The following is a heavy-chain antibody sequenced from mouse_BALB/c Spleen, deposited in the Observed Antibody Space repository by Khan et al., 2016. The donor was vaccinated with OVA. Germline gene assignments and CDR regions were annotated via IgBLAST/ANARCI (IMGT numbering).Heavy chain of an antibody. J-gene: IGHJ3*01. V-gene: IGHV5-6*01. CDR2: ISSCGDYT. CDR3: ARHYTGSFAY. Sequence: EVQLVESGGDLVKPGGSLKLSCAATGFSFSSYSISFVRQTLDKRLQWVATISSCGDYTYYTDNVKGRFTISRDNAKNTLYLQMSSLKSEDTAMYYCARHYTGSFAYWGQGTMVTVSA. CDR1: GFSFSSYS. D-gene: IGHD4-1*01.